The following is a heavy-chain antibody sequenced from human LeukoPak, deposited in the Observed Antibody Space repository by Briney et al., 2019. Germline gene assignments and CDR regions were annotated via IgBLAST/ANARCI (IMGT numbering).Heavy chain of an antibody. Sequence: ASVKVSCKASGYTFTGYYVHWVRQAPGQGLEWMGWINPNSGGTNYAQKLQGRVTMTTDTSTSTAYMELRSLRSDDTAVYYCVRVRQQLVQVYFQHWGQGTLVTVSS. D-gene: IGHD6-13*01. CDR2: INPNSGGT. V-gene: IGHV1-2*02. CDR3: VRVRQQLVQVYFQH. CDR1: GYTFTGYY. J-gene: IGHJ1*01.